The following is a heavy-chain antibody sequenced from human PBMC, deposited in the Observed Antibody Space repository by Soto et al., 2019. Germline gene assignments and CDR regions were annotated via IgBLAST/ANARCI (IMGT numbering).Heavy chain of an antibody. V-gene: IGHV1-18*01. CDR2: ISAYNGNT. CDR3: ARDQSYGGAFDC. D-gene: IGHD2-21*01. CDR1: GYTFTSYG. J-gene: IGHJ4*02. Sequence: QVQLVQSGAEVKKPGASVKVSCKTSGYTFTSYGISWVRQAPGQGLEWMGWISAYNGNTNYAQKLKGXGXXXTXXSTSTAYMALRSLRSDDTAVYYCARDQSYGGAFDCWGQGTLVTVSS.